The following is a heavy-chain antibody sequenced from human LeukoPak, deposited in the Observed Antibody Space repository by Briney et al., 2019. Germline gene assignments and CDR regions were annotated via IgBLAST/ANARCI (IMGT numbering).Heavy chain of an antibody. D-gene: IGHD1-26*01. V-gene: IGHV4-4*07. J-gene: IGHJ4*02. CDR3: ARENSGSYREFDY. CDR2: IYTSGST. CDR1: GGSISSYY. Sequence: SETLSLTCTVSGGSISSYYWSWIRQPAGKGLEWIGRIYTSGSTNYNASLKSRVSMSVDTSKNQFSLKLSSVTAADTAVFYCARENSGSYREFDYWGQGTLVSVSS.